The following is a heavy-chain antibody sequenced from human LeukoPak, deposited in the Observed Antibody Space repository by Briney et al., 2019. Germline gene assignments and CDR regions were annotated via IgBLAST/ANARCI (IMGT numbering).Heavy chain of an antibody. Sequence: PGRSLRLSCAASGFTFSSYAMHWVRQAPGKGLERVAVISYDGSNKYYADSVKGRFTISRDNSKDTLYLQMNSLRAEDTAVYYCARDSSGLGSYKNYYYYGMDVWGQGTTVTVSS. V-gene: IGHV3-30-3*01. CDR1: GFTFSSYA. D-gene: IGHD1-26*01. J-gene: IGHJ6*02. CDR2: ISYDGSNK. CDR3: ARDSSGLGSYKNYYYYGMDV.